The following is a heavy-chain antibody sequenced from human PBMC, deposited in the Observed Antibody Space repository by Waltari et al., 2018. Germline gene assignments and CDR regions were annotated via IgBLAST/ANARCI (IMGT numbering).Heavy chain of an antibody. J-gene: IGHJ5*02. Sequence: DVQLLASGGGLVKPGGSLRLYCAASGFTFRSYNMNWVRQAPGKGLEWVSSISATGGYIHYADSVKGRFTISRDNAKNSLYLQMSSLRDEDTAVYYCARGGWGFYLDLWGQGALVTVSS. CDR2: ISATGGYI. D-gene: IGHD7-27*01. CDR1: GFTFRSYN. V-gene: IGHV3-21*01. CDR3: ARGGWGFYLDL.